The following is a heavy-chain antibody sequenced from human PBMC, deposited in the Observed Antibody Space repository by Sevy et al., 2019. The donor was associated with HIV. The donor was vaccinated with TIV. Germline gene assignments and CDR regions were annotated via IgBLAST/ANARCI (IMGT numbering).Heavy chain of an antibody. CDR1: GYTLSELS. D-gene: IGHD3-22*01. J-gene: IGHJ4*02. CDR2: FDPDDGET. V-gene: IGHV1-24*01. CDR3: GTAREYYSDNSGYLDY. Sequence: ASVKVSCKVSGYTLSELSMHWVRQPPGKGLEWMGRFDPDDGETIYAQRFQGRVTMTEDTSADTAYMELSSLRSEDTAMYYCGTAREYYSDNSGYLDYWGQGTPVTVSS.